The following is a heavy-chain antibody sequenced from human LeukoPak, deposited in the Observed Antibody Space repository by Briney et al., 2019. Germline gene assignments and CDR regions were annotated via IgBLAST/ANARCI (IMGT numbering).Heavy chain of an antibody. CDR3: ARLGDYYDSSGYYYRLRYFDY. CDR1: GYTFTSYG. J-gene: IGHJ4*02. Sequence: ASVKVSCKASGYTFTSYGISWVRQAPGQGLEWMGWISAYNGNTNYAQKLQGRVTMTRDTSISTAYMELSRLRSDDTAVYYCARLGDYYDSSGYYYRLRYFDYWGQGTLVTVSS. V-gene: IGHV1-18*01. D-gene: IGHD3-22*01. CDR2: ISAYNGNT.